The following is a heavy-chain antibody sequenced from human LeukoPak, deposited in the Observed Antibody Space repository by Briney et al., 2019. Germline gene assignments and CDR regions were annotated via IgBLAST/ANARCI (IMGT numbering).Heavy chain of an antibody. CDR2: ISAYNGDT. J-gene: IGHJ4*02. V-gene: IGHV1-18*01. CDR3: TRDLGVDTTMIFFDY. D-gene: IGHD5-18*01. CDR1: GYTFTDFG. Sequence: ASVKVSCKASGYTFTDFGISWVRQAPGQGLEWMGWISAYNGDTNYAQKLQGRVTMTTDTSTSTAYMEVRSLRSDDTAVYCCTRDLGVDTTMIFFDYWGQGSLVTVSS.